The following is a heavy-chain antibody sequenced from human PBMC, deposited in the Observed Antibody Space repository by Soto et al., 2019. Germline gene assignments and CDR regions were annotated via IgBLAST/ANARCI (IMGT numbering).Heavy chain of an antibody. CDR1: GGTFSSYA. Sequence: GASVKVSCKASGGTFSSYAISWVRQAPGQGLEWMGGIIPIFGTAHYAQKFQGRVTITADESTSTAYMELSSLRSEDTAVYYCAINSSSPYYYFGRDVWGQGTTDTVS. D-gene: IGHD6-6*01. J-gene: IGHJ6*02. CDR3: AINSSSPYYYFGRDV. CDR2: IIPIFGTA. V-gene: IGHV1-69*13.